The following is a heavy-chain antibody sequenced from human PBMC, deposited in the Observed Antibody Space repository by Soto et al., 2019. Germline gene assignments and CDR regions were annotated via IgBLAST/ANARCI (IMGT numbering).Heavy chain of an antibody. CDR3: ARAPPVYGSGALAPLYYYYGMDV. V-gene: IGHV3-30*03. J-gene: IGHJ6*02. Sequence: PGGSLRLSCAASGFTFSSYGMHWVRQAPGKGLEWVAVISYDGSNKYYADSVKGRFTISRDNSKNTLYLQMNSLRAEDTAVYYCARAPPVYGSGALAPLYYYYGMDVWGQGTTVTVSS. D-gene: IGHD3-10*01. CDR2: ISYDGSNK. CDR1: GFTFSSYG.